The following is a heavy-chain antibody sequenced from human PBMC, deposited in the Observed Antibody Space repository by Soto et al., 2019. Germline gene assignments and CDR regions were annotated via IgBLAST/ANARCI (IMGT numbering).Heavy chain of an antibody. CDR2: IYYSGST. CDR1: GGSVSSGSYY. V-gene: IGHV4-61*01. D-gene: IGHD3-10*01. Sequence: QVQLQESGPGLVKPSETLSLTCTVSGGSVSSGSYYWSWIRQPPGKGLEWIGYIYYSGSTNYNPSLKSRLTKSVDTSKTQSSLKLSSVTAADTAVYYCAANYGSGSYYYGQGDYWGQGTLVTVSS. J-gene: IGHJ4*02. CDR3: AANYGSGSYYYGQGDY.